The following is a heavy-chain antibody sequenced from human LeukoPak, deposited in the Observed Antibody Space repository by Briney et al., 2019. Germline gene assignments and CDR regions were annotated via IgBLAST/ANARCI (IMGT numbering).Heavy chain of an antibody. J-gene: IGHJ3*02. Sequence: PGRSLRLSCAVSGFTFDDYAMHWVRQVPGKGLEWVSGISWNSDTIDLADSVKGRFTISRDNAQNSLYLQMNSLRAEDTAVYYCARDPGDVAAAHDAFDIWGQGTMVTVSS. CDR2: ISWNSDTI. CDR1: GFTFDDYA. V-gene: IGHV3-9*01. D-gene: IGHD2-15*01. CDR3: ARDPGDVAAAHDAFDI.